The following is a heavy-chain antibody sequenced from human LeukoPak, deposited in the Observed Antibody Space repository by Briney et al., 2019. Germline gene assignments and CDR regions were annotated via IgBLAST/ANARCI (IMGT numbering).Heavy chain of an antibody. CDR3: ARDYCTSTTCPNWFDP. CDR1: GGSFSGYY. Sequence: PSETLSLTCAVYGGSFSGYYWSWIRQPPGKGLEWIGEINHSGGTNYNPSLKSRVTISVDKSKNQFSLKLNSVTAADTAVYYCARDYCTSTTCPNWFDPWGQGTLVTVSS. D-gene: IGHD2-2*01. J-gene: IGHJ5*02. V-gene: IGHV4-34*01. CDR2: INHSGGT.